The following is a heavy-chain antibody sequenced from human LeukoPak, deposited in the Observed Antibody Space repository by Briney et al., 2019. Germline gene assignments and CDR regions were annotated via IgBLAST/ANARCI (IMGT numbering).Heavy chain of an antibody. D-gene: IGHD2-15*01. V-gene: IGHV3-23*01. CDR2: ISGSGGST. J-gene: IGHJ4*02. CDR1: GFTFSSYA. CDR3: AKAHRGFLYCSGGSCYSDY. Sequence: HPGGSLRLSCAASGFTFSSYAMSWVRQAPGKGLEWVSAISGSGGSTYYADSVKGRFTISRDNSKNTLYLQMNSLRAEDTAVYYCAKAHRGFLYCSGGSCYSDYWGQGTLVTVSS.